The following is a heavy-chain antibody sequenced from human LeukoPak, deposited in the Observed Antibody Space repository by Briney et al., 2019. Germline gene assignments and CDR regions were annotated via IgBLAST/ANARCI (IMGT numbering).Heavy chain of an antibody. CDR2: IASDGSST. D-gene: IGHD3-22*01. Sequence: PGGSLRLSCAASGFTFSSYWMNWVRQAPGKGLVWVSRIASDGSSTTYADSVKGRFSISRDNAKNTLYLQMNSLRVEDTAVYYCAKSPLVVITRNIFDYWGQGTLVTVSS. CDR1: GFTFSSYW. CDR3: AKSPLVVITRNIFDY. V-gene: IGHV3-74*01. J-gene: IGHJ4*02.